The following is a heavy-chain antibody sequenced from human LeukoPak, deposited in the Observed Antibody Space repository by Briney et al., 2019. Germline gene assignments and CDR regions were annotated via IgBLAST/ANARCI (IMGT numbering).Heavy chain of an antibody. CDR2: IKQDGSEE. V-gene: IGHV3-7*01. CDR1: GFTFRSYW. Sequence: GGSLRLSCAAPGFTFRSYWMSWVRQAPGKGLEWVANIKQDGSEEYYVDSVKGRFTISRGNAKSSLYLQMNTLRAEDTAVYYCARDRGSGWYYFDYWGQGTLVTVSS. D-gene: IGHD6-19*01. CDR3: ARDRGSGWYYFDY. J-gene: IGHJ4*02.